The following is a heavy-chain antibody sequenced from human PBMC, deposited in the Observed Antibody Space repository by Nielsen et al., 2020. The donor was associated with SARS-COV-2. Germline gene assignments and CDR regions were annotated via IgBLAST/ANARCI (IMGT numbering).Heavy chain of an antibody. CDR3: ATGRIFGVVNWFDP. J-gene: IGHJ5*02. Sequence: ASVKVSCKVSGYTLTELSMHWVRQAPGKGLEWMGGFDPEDGETIYAQKFQGRVTMTEDTSTDTAYTELSSLRSEDTAVYYCATGRIFGVVNWFDPWGQGTLVTVSS. D-gene: IGHD3-3*01. CDR2: FDPEDGET. V-gene: IGHV1-24*01. CDR1: GYTLTELS.